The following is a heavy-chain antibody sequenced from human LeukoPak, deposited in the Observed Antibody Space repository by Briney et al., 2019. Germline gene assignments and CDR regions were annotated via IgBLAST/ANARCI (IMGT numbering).Heavy chain of an antibody. CDR3: ASGDTAMVTCDY. D-gene: IGHD5-18*01. CDR2: IIPIFGTA. Sequence: GSSVKVSCKASGGTFSSYAISWVRQAPGQGLEWMGGIIPIFGTANYAQKFQGRVTITADESTSTAYMELSGLRSEDTAVYYCASGDTAMVTCDYWGQGTLVTVSS. J-gene: IGHJ4*02. V-gene: IGHV1-69*01. CDR1: GGTFSSYA.